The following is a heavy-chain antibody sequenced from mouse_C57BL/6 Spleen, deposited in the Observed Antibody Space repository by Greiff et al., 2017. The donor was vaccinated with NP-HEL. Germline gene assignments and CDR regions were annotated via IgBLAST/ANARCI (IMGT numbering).Heavy chain of an antibody. D-gene: IGHD3-2*02. Sequence: QVQLQQPGAELVKPGASVKMSCKASGYTFTSYWITWVKQRPGQGLEWIGDIYPGSGSTNYNEKFKSKATLTVDTSSSTAYMQLSSLTSEDSAVYYCARDRLKENYFDYWGQGTTLTVSS. CDR2: IYPGSGST. CDR1: GYTFTSYW. J-gene: IGHJ2*01. V-gene: IGHV1-55*01. CDR3: ARDRLKENYFDY.